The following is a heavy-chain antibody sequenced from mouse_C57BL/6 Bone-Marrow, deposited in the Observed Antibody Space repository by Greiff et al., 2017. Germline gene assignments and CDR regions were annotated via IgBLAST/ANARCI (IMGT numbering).Heavy chain of an antibody. Sequence: QVQLKQPGAELVRPGTSVKLSCKASGYTFTSYWMHWVKQRPGQGLEWIGVIDPSDSYTNYNQKFKGKATLTVDTSSSTAYMLLSSLTSEYSAVYYFARALYYYGSSLYYFDYWGQGTTLTVSS. D-gene: IGHD1-1*01. CDR1: GYTFTSYW. CDR3: ARALYYYGSSLYYFDY. CDR2: IDPSDSYT. J-gene: IGHJ2*01. V-gene: IGHV1-59*01.